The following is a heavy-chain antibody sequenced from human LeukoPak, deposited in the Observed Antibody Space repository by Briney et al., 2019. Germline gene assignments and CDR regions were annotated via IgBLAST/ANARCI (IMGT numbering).Heavy chain of an antibody. J-gene: IGHJ4*02. CDR1: GFTFSMYS. CDR2: INDRGGYI. Sequence: GGSLRLSCAASGFTFSMYSMAWVRQAPGKGLEWVSVINDRGGYIQDADSVKGRFTIARDNSQNTLFLDMNSLRVEDTAVYYCVRERDRGIEVADDFDYWGQGTLVTASS. V-gene: IGHV3-23*01. D-gene: IGHD6-19*01. CDR3: VRERDRGIEVADDFDY.